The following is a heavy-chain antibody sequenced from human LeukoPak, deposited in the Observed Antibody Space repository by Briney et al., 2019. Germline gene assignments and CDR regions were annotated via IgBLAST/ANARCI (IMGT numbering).Heavy chain of an antibody. CDR1: GYTFTGYY. Sequence: ASVKVSCKASGYTFTGYYMHWVRQAPGQGLEWMGWINPNSGGTNYAQKFQGRVTMNRDTSISTAYMELSRLRSDDTAVYYCASILGYCSGGDCLDYWGQGTLVTVSS. D-gene: IGHD2-15*01. CDR2: INPNSGGT. J-gene: IGHJ4*02. CDR3: ASILGYCSGGDCLDY. V-gene: IGHV1-2*02.